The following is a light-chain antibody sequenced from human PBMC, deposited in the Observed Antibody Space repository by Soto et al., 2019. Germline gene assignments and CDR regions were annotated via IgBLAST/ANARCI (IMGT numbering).Light chain of an antibody. J-gene: IGLJ1*01. CDR3: SSYISSSDSFV. CDR1: SSDVVGHKY. CDR2: DVS. Sequence: QSALTQPASVSGSPGQSITISCTGSSSDVVGHKYVSWYQQHPGKAPKLMIYDVSNRPSGVSNRFSASKSDNTASLTISGLQAEDEAEYYCSSYISSSDSFVFGTGTKLTVL. V-gene: IGLV2-14*01.